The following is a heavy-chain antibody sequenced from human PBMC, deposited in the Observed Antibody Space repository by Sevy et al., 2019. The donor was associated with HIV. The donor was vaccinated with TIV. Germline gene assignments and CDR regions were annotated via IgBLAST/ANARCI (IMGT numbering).Heavy chain of an antibody. CDR1: GFTFDNYW. V-gene: IGHV3-7*03. J-gene: IGHJ4*02. D-gene: IGHD3-9*01. Sequence: GGSLRLSCPASGFTFDNYWMSWVRQAPGKGLEWLANIKQDGSEKYYVDSVKGRFTISRDNAKNSVYLQMNSLSVEDTAVYYCARVDYPSDYWGQGTLVTVSS. CDR3: ARVDYPSDY. CDR2: IKQDGSEK.